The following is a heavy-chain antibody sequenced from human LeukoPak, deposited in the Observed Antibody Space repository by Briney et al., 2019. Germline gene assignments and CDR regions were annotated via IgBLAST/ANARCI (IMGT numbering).Heavy chain of an antibody. J-gene: IGHJ4*02. CDR2: IHSSANT. D-gene: IGHD4-23*01. Sequence: SETLSLTCTVSGGSIRTYYWSWLRQPPGEGLEWLGYIHSSANTNYNPSLKSRVTISVDTSKNQFSLKLSSVTAADTAVCYCARGGTVGNAWDYWGQGTLVTVSS. V-gene: IGHV4-59*01. CDR1: GGSIRTYY. CDR3: ARGGTVGNAWDY.